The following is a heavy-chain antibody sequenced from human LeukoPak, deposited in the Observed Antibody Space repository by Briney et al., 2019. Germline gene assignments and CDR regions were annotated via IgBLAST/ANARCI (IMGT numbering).Heavy chain of an antibody. CDR1: GITFSSHA. V-gene: IGHV3-23*01. CDR3: AKGGAAMMRDGYNYYYYYMEV. Sequence: GGSLRLSCAASGITFSSHAMSWVRQAPGKGLEWVSLISGSGGHTYYGDSVKGRFTISRDDSTNRLYLQMNSLRPEDTAVYYCAKGGAAMMRDGYNYYYYYMEVWGRGTTVTVSS. CDR2: ISGSGGHT. D-gene: IGHD5-24*01. J-gene: IGHJ6*03.